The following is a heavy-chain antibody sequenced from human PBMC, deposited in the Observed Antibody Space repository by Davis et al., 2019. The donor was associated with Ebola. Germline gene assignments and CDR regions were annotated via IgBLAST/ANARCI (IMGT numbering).Heavy chain of an antibody. D-gene: IGHD1-26*01. Sequence: GESLKISCTTSGFTFSRFPMHWVRQAPGKGLEWMAFISFDGSNKYYADSVKGRFTISRDNSKNTLYLQMNSLRAEDTAVYYCAKVQGSYSYWGQGTLVTVSS. CDR1: GFTFSRFP. J-gene: IGHJ4*02. CDR3: AKVQGSYSY. CDR2: ISFDGSNK. V-gene: IGHV3-30*04.